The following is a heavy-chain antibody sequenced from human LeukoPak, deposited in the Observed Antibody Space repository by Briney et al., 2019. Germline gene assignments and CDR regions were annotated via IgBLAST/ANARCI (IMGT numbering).Heavy chain of an antibody. CDR2: LYHPDST. CDR1: GYPINNAYY. CDR3: ARQYDTYFYYYLDL. D-gene: IGHD3-9*01. V-gene: IGHV4-38-2*01. Sequence: SETLSLTCGVSGYPINNAYYWVWIRQPPGKGLEWIGSLYHPDSTYYNPSLKSRVTMSVDTSRNQFSLRLSFVTAADTAVYYCARQYDTYFYYYLDLWGTGTTVTVSS. J-gene: IGHJ6*03.